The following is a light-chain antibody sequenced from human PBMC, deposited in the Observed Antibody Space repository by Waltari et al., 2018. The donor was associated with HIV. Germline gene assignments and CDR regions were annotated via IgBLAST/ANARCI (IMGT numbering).Light chain of an antibody. Sequence: AGLSQPPSLSTGLGQTATLTCTGNSDNVGHQGAVWLQHHQGLPPRLLSHRNNNRPSGFSDRFSTATSGNTAFLTIRGLRSEDEADYFCSAWDSSLTGWIFGGGTQLAVL. V-gene: IGLV10-54*01. CDR1: SDNVGHQG. CDR3: SAWDSSLTGWI. CDR2: RNN. J-gene: IGLJ2*01.